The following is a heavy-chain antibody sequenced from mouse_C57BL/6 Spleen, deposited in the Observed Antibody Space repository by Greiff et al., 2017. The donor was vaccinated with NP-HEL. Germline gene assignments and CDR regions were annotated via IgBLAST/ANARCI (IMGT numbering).Heavy chain of an antibody. J-gene: IGHJ1*03. D-gene: IGHD2-5*01. CDR1: GFTFSDYG. V-gene: IGHV5-17*01. Sequence: EVHLVESGGGLVKPGGSLKLSCAASGFTFSDYGMHWVRQAPEKGLEWVAYISSGSSTIYYADTVKGRFTISRDNAKNTLFLQMTSLRSEDTAMYYCARSYSNYGWYFDVWGTGTTVTVSS. CDR3: ARSYSNYGWYFDV. CDR2: ISSGSSTI.